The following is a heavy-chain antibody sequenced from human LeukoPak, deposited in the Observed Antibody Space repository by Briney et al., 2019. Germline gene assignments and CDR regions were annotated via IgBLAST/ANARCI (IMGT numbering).Heavy chain of an antibody. Sequence: SETLSLTCTISAGSISTYYWTWIRQPPGKGLEWIAYIYYSGSGNYNPSPKSRVTLSVDTSKNQCSLKLSSVTAADTAVYYCARVGSGCFDYWGQGTLVAVSS. CDR1: AGSISTYY. CDR3: ARVGSGCFDY. D-gene: IGHD1-26*01. J-gene: IGHJ4*02. CDR2: IYYSGSG. V-gene: IGHV4-59*01.